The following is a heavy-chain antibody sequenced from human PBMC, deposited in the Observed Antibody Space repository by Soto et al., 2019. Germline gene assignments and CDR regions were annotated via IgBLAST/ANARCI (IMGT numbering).Heavy chain of an antibody. D-gene: IGHD6-13*01. CDR1: TGNY. J-gene: IGHJ4*02. Sequence: QVQLVQSGAEVKKPGASVKVSCNAATGNYLHWVRQAPGQVLEWMGWINPNSGGTHYAEQFQGRVTMTWDTSISTVYMELNSLTSDDTAVYYCAREEATAGNDCFDYWGQGTLVTVSS. V-gene: IGHV1-2*02. CDR2: INPNSGGT. CDR3: AREEATAGNDCFDY.